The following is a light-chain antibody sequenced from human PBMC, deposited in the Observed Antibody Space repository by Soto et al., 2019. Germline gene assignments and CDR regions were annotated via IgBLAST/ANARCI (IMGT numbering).Light chain of an antibody. CDR3: QQYYSSPPT. CDR2: WAS. Sequence: DIVMTQSPDSLAVSLGERATSNCKSSQSVLFSSTNNNYLAWYQQKPGQPPELLIYWASTRESGVPDRFNGSGSGTDFTLTISSLQAEDVAVYYCQQYYSSPPTFGQGTKVDIK. J-gene: IGKJ1*01. V-gene: IGKV4-1*01. CDR1: QSVLFSSTNNNY.